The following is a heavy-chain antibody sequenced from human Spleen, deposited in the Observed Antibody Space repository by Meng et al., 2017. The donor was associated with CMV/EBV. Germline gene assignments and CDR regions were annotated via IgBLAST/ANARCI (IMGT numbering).Heavy chain of an antibody. Sequence: GGSLRLSCVASGFTFSSHWMTWVRQAPGKGLEWVANINQDESQKNYVDSVKGRFTTSRDNAKNSLFLQMNSLRDEDTAVYYCARVAAAGRGMDVWGQGTTVTVSS. J-gene: IGHJ6*02. CDR3: ARVAAAGRGMDV. CDR1: GFTFSSHW. CDR2: INQDESQK. D-gene: IGHD6-13*01. V-gene: IGHV3-7*04.